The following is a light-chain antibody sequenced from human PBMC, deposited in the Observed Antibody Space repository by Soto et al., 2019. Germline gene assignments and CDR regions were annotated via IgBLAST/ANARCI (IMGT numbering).Light chain of an antibody. CDR1: QSISSY. CDR3: QQYNXYST. CDR2: AAA. Sequence: DIQMTQSPSSVSAYVWDRVTITCRAGQSISSYLNWYQQKPGEAPELLMFAAASLQTGVPSRFTGSASGTEFTLTISRLQPDDFATHFCQQYNXYSTCGQRTKV. J-gene: IGKJ1*01. V-gene: IGKV1-39*01.